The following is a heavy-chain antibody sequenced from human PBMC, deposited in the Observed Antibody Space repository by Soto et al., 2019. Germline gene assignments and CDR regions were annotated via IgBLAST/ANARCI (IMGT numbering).Heavy chain of an antibody. CDR3: ARQAVSSGPTN. Sequence: PGESLKIYCKGSGYSFTSYWIDWVRQMTGKGLEWMGIIYPGDSDTRYSPSFQGQVTISADKSISTAYLQWSSLKASDTAMYYCARQAVSSGPTNWGQGTLVTVSS. CDR1: GYSFTSYW. D-gene: IGHD6-19*01. CDR2: IYPGDSDT. J-gene: IGHJ4*02. V-gene: IGHV5-51*01.